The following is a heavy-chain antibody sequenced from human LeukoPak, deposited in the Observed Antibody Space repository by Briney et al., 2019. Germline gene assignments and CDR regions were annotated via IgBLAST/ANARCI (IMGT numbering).Heavy chain of an antibody. CDR3: ARDGDGYNLD. J-gene: IGHJ4*02. Sequence: ASVKVSCKASGYTFTGYYLDWVRQAPGQGLEWVGGINSNNGDTHYAQNFQGRVTMTRDTSISTAYMELSRLGSDDTAVYYCARDGDGYNLDWGQGTLVTVSS. V-gene: IGHV1-2*02. CDR1: GYTFTGYY. CDR2: INSNNGDT. D-gene: IGHD5-24*01.